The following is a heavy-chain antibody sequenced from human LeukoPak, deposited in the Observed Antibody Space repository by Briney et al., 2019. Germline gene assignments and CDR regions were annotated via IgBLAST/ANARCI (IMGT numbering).Heavy chain of an antibody. D-gene: IGHD3-3*01. V-gene: IGHV4-61*01. Sequence: SETLSLTCSVSGDSVSNGNYYWSWLRQPPGKALEWIGYIYYTGSAYYNPSLEGRVALSVDTSRNQFSVKLNSVTAADTAVYYCARVSGPTFWSCYYTEYNWFDPWGQGTLVTVSS. CDR1: GDSVSNGNYY. CDR3: ARVSGPTFWSCYYTEYNWFDP. J-gene: IGHJ5*02. CDR2: IYYTGSA.